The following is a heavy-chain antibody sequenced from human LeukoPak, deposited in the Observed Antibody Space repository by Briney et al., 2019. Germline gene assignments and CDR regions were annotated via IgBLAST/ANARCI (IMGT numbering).Heavy chain of an antibody. J-gene: IGHJ6*04. V-gene: IGHV3-30*18. D-gene: IGHD5-12*01. Sequence: SGRSLRLSCAASGFTFSSYGMHWVRQAPGKGLEWVAVISYDGSNKYYADSVKGRFTISRDNSKNTLYLQMNSLRAEDTAVYYCAKAVQNGYLWWLRGDYYYYGMDVWGKGTTVTVSS. CDR2: ISYDGSNK. CDR1: GFTFSSYG. CDR3: AKAVQNGYLWWLRGDYYYYGMDV.